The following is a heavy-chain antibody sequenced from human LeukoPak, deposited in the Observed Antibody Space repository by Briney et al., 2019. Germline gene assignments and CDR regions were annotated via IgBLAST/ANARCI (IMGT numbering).Heavy chain of an antibody. D-gene: IGHD2-2*02. CDR2: IYHSGST. Sequence: SGTLSLTCAVSVGSIHSGNWWSWVRQPPGKGLEWIGEIYHSGSTNYNPSLKSRVTISVDEFKKQFSLNMTSVTAADTAVYHCASAPILRGEGGEHYNYGMDVWGPVTPVTVSS. CDR3: ASAPILRGEGGEHYNYGMDV. J-gene: IGHJ6*02. V-gene: IGHV4-4*02. CDR1: VGSIHSGNW.